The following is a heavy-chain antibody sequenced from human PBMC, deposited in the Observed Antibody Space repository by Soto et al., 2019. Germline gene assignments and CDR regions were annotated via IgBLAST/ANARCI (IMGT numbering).Heavy chain of an antibody. CDR1: GLIFSDYH. CDR3: AMLGGWSGGSSGMDV. D-gene: IGHD3-10*02. CDR2: IRRKANSYTT. J-gene: IGHJ6*02. V-gene: IGHV3-72*01. Sequence: EVQLVESGGGLVQPGGSLRLSCAASGLIFSDYHMDWVRQAPGKGLEWVGRIRRKANSYTTEYAAAVKGRFTISRDDSKNSLYLETHSLKSEDTAVYYCAMLGGWSGGSSGMDVWGQGTTVTVSS.